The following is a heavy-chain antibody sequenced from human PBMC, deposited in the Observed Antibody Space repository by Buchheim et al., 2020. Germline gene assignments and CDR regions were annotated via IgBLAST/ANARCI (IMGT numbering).Heavy chain of an antibody. CDR3: AKGDDNIWYAPLDY. J-gene: IGHJ4*02. CDR2: ISGSGGST. D-gene: IGHD6-13*01. Sequence: EVQLLESGGGFIQPGGSLRLSCAASGFTFSNYAMSWVRQAPGKGLEWVSIISGSGGSTYDANSVKGRFTISRDNSKNTLYLQMNSLRAEDTAVYYCAKGDDNIWYAPLDYWGQGTL. CDR1: GFTFSNYA. V-gene: IGHV3-23*01.